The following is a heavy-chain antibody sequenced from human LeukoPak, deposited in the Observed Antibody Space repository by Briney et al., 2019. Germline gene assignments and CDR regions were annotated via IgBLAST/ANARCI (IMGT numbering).Heavy chain of an antibody. V-gene: IGHV5-51*01. Sequence: GESLKISCKGSGYSFTSYWIGWVRQMPGKGLESMGIIYPGDSETRYSPSFQGQVTISADKSINTAYLQWSSLKASDTAIYYCARRGEAMDPFDYWGQGTLVTVSS. CDR1: GYSFTSYW. CDR3: ARRGEAMDPFDY. J-gene: IGHJ4*02. D-gene: IGHD5-18*01. CDR2: IYPGDSET.